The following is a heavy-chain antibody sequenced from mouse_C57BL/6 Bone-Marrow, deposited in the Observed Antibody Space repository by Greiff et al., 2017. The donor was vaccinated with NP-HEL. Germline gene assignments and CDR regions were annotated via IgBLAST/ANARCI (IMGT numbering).Heavy chain of an antibody. CDR1: GFTFSSYA. J-gene: IGHJ3*01. Sequence: DVHLVESGEGLVKPGGSLKLSCAASGFTFSSYAMSWVRQTPEKRLEWVAYISSGGDYIYYADTVKGRFTISRDNARNTLYLQMSSLKSEDTAMYYCTRERGSSLAYWGQGTLVTVSA. V-gene: IGHV5-9-1*02. CDR2: ISSGGDYI. D-gene: IGHD1-1*01. CDR3: TRERGSSLAY.